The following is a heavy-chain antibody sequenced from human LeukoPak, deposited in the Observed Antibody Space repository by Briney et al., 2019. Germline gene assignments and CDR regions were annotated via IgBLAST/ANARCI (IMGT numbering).Heavy chain of an antibody. CDR2: IYYSGST. J-gene: IGHJ5*02. V-gene: IGHV4-59*08. CDR3: ARHKDDFWSGYGNNWFDP. CDR1: GGSISSYY. Sequence: SETLALTCTVSGGSISSYYWSWIRQPPGKGLEWIGYIYYSGSTNYSPSLKSRVTISVDTSKNQFSLKLSSVTAADTAVYYCARHKDDFWSGYGNNWFDPWGQGTLVTVSS. D-gene: IGHD3-3*01.